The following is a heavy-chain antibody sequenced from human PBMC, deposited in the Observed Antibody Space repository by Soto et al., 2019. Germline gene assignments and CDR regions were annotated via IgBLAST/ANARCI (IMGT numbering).Heavy chain of an antibody. D-gene: IGHD2-15*01. CDR3: ARDNSKITATWSYYYMDV. V-gene: IGHV3-7*01. Sequence: GGSLRLSCGASGFTFSSYWMSWVRQAPGEGLEWVANIKQDGSEIYYVDSVKGRFTISRDNAKNSLHLQMNSLRAEDTAVYYSARDNSKITATWSYYYMDVWGKGTTVTVS. J-gene: IGHJ6*03. CDR1: GFTFSSYW. CDR2: IKQDGSEI.